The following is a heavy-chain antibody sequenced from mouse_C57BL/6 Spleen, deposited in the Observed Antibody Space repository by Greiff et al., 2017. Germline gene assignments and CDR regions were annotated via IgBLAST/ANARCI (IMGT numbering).Heavy chain of an antibody. D-gene: IGHD1-1*01. CDR1: GFSFNTYA. CDR2: IRSKSNNYAT. J-gene: IGHJ1*03. Sequence: EVMLVESGGGLVQPKGSLKLSCAASGFSFNTYAMNWVRQAPGTGLEWVARIRSKSNNYATYYADSVKDRFTISRDDSESMLYLQMNNLKTEDTAMYYCVRGNYGSSYWYFDVWGTGTTVTVSS. V-gene: IGHV10-1*01. CDR3: VRGNYGSSYWYFDV.